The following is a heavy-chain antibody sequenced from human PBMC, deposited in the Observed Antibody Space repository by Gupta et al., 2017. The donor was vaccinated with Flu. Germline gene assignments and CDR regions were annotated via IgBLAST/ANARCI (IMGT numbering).Heavy chain of an antibody. Sequence: QVQLVQSGAAVEKPGAPAKVSCQASGYTFTSYGLSWVRQAPGKGLDGMGWIGANIATAQKFIGRVTMTRDTSTSTSYMEVWGLRSDDTAIYYCARVGADNYYETDAFDIWCQGTLVTVAS. V-gene: IGHV1-18*01. CDR1: GYTFTSYG. J-gene: IGHJ3*02. CDR2: IGANIAT. D-gene: IGHD3-22*01. CDR3: ARVGADNYYETDAFDI.